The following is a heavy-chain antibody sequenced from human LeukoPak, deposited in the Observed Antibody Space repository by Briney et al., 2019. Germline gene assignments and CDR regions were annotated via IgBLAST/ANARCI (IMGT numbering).Heavy chain of an antibody. Sequence: GRSLRLSCAASGFTFSSYAMHWVRQAPGKGLEWVAVISYDGSNKYYADSVKGRFTISRDNSKNTLYLQMNSLRAEDTAVYYCARTPPRYCSSTSCYLWGQFDYWGQGTLVTVSS. CDR1: GFTFSSYA. J-gene: IGHJ4*02. CDR3: ARTPPRYCSSTSCYLWGQFDY. V-gene: IGHV3-30-3*01. D-gene: IGHD2-2*01. CDR2: ISYDGSNK.